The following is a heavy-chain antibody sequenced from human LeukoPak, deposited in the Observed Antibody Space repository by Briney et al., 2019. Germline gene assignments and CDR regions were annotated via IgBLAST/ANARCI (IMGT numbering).Heavy chain of an antibody. V-gene: IGHV1-69-2*01. CDR3: AKAGAAAGGYYFDY. CDR2: VDPEDGET. J-gene: IGHJ4*02. CDR1: GYTFTDYY. D-gene: IGHD6-13*01. Sequence: ASVKVSCKVSGYTFTDYYMHWLQQAPGKGLEWMGLVDPEDGETIYAEKFQGRVTITADTSTDTAYMELSSLRSEDTAVYYCAKAGAAAGGYYFDYWGQGTLVTVSS.